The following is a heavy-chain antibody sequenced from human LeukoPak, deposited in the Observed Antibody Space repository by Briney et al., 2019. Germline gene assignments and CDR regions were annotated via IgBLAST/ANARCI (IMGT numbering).Heavy chain of an antibody. CDR2: IKPNSGAT. Sequence: GASVKVSCKASGYSFSGYYLHWVRQAPGQGLEWMGRIKPNSGATDYAQKFQGRVTMTRDTSTGTAYMEVSWLRSGETAVYYCARDNSEQLFDYWGQGTLVTVSS. D-gene: IGHD6-13*01. CDR1: GYSFSGYY. CDR3: ARDNSEQLFDY. J-gene: IGHJ4*02. V-gene: IGHV1-2*06.